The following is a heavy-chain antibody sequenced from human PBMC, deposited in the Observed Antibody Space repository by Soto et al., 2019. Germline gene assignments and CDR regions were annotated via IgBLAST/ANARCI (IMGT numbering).Heavy chain of an antibody. J-gene: IGHJ4*02. CDR1: GFTFSSYG. V-gene: IGHV3-33*01. Sequence: PGGSLRLSCAASGFTFSSYGMHWVRQAPGKGLEWVAVIWYDGSNKYYADSVKGRFTISRDNSKNTLYLQMNSLKTEDTAVYYCTTFPLFDSNDYWGQGTLVTVSS. CDR3: TTFPLFDSNDY. CDR2: IWYDGSNK. D-gene: IGHD3-9*01.